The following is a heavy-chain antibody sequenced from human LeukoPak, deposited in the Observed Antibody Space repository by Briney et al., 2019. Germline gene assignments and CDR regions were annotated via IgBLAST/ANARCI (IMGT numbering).Heavy chain of an antibody. D-gene: IGHD3-3*01. Sequence: SETLSLTCSVSGDSISGFYWTWIRQSPEKGLEWIAVTHYSGTTNYNPSLKSRVTISIDTSRQQFFLKLSSVTAADTAVYYCARDPVLRSRKSYGMDVWGQGTTVTVSS. J-gene: IGHJ6*02. V-gene: IGHV4-59*12. CDR1: GDSISGFY. CDR3: ARDPVLRSRKSYGMDV. CDR2: THYSGTT.